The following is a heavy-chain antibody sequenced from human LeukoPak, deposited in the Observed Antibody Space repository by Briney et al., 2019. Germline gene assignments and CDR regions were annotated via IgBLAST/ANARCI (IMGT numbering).Heavy chain of an antibody. CDR2: ISSSSSYI. V-gene: IGHV3-21*01. Sequence: GGSLRLSCAASGFTFSSYSMNWVRQAPGKGLEWVSSISSSSSYIYYADSVKGRFTISRDNAKNSLYLQMNSLRAEDTAVYYCARERDRYSSSSKSLDYWGQGTLVTVSS. CDR1: GFTFSSYS. CDR3: ARERDRYSSSSKSLDY. J-gene: IGHJ4*02. D-gene: IGHD6-6*01.